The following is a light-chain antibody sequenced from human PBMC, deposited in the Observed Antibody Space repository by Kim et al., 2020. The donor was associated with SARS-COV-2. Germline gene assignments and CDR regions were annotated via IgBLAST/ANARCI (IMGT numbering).Light chain of an antibody. Sequence: ELTQPPSASGTPGQRVTISCSGSSSNIGSNTVNWYQQLPGTAHKLLIYSNNQRPSGVPDRFSGSKSGTSASLAISGLQSEDEADYYCAAWDDSLNGWVFGGGTQLTVL. CDR2: SNN. CDR1: SSNIGSNT. J-gene: IGLJ3*02. V-gene: IGLV1-44*01. CDR3: AAWDDSLNGWV.